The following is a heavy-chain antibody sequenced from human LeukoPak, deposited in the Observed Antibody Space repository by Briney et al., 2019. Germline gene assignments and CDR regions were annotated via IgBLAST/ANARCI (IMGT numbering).Heavy chain of an antibody. CDR1: GFTFSSYG. CDR3: ARDPSRYAFDY. V-gene: IGHV3-33*01. J-gene: IGHJ4*02. D-gene: IGHD6-13*01. CDR2: IWYDGSNK. Sequence: GRSLRLSCAASGFTFSSYGMHGVRQAPGKGLEWVAVIWYDGSNKYYADSVKGRFTISRDNSKNTLYLQMNSLRAEDTAVYYCARDPSRYAFDYWGQGTLVTVSS.